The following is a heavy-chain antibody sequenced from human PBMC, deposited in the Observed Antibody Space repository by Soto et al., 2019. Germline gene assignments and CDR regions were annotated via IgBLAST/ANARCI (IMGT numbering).Heavy chain of an antibody. CDR1: GDSISSTNW. D-gene: IGHD6-19*01. J-gene: IGHJ4*02. V-gene: IGHV4-4*02. CDR2: IHHSGNM. CDR3: ASGSSGWYGRGFDF. Sequence: QVQVQESGPGLVKASGTLSLTCDVSGDSISSTNWWSWVRQSPGKGLEWIGEIHHSGNMNYNPSLKSRVTISVDTSKNQVSLKLSSVTAADTAVYYCASGSSGWYGRGFDFWGPGTLVTVSS.